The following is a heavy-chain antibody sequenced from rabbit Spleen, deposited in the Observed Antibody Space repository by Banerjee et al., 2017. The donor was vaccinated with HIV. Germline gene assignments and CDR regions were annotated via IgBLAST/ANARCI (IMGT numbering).Heavy chain of an antibody. CDR2: IFAGSTGTI. V-gene: IGHV1S40*01. CDR3: TRNANGGWDL. D-gene: IGHD4-1*01. J-gene: IGHJ4*01. Sequence: QSLEESGGDLVKPGASLTLTCTASGFSSSSVYWIYWVRQAPGKGLEWIGTIFAGSTGTIDYASWAKGRFTISKTSSTTVTLQMTSLTAADTATYFCTRNANGGWDLWGPGTLVTVS. CDR1: GFSSSSVYW.